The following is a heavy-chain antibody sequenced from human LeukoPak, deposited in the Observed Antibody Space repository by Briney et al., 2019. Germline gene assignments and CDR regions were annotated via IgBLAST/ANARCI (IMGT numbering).Heavy chain of an antibody. CDR3: ARACYYDSSGYCHDAFDI. CDR2: IKQDGSDK. CDR1: EFTFSSYW. V-gene: IGHV3-7*01. D-gene: IGHD3-22*01. J-gene: IGHJ3*02. Sequence: PGGSLRLSCAASEFTFSSYWMTWVRQAPGKGLEWVAYIKQDGSDKYYVDSVKGRFTISRDNAKNSLYLQMNSLRAEDTAVYYCARACYYDSSGYCHDAFDIWGQGTMVTVSS.